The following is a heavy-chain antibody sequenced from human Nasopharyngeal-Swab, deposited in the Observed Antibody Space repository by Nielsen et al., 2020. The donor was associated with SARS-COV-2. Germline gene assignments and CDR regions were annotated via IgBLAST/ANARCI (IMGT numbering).Heavy chain of an antibody. D-gene: IGHD3-10*01. CDR2: IWYDGSNK. Sequence: GESLKISCAASGFTFSSYGMHWVRQAPGKGLEWVAVIWYDGSNKYYADSVKGRFTISRDNSKNTLYLQMNSLRAEDTAVYYCAREQVTMVRGVISKYYYYGMDVWGRGTTVTVSS. J-gene: IGHJ6*02. V-gene: IGHV3-33*01. CDR1: GFTFSSYG. CDR3: AREQVTMVRGVISKYYYYGMDV.